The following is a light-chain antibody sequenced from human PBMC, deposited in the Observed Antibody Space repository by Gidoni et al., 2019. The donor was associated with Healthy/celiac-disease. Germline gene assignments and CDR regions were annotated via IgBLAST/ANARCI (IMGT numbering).Light chain of an antibody. V-gene: IGKV1-33*01. J-gene: IGKJ4*01. CDR2: DAS. Sequence: DIQMTQSPPSLSASVGDRVTITCQASQDISNYLNWYQQKPGKAPKLLIYDASNLETGVPSRFSGSGSGTDFTFTISRLQPEAIATYYCQQYDNLPLTFGGGTKVEIK. CDR1: QDISNY. CDR3: QQYDNLPLT.